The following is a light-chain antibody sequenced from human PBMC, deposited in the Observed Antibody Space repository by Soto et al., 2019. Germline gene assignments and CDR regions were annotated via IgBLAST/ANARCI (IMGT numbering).Light chain of an antibody. CDR1: SSNIGAGYD. CDR2: GNS. V-gene: IGLV1-40*01. J-gene: IGLJ2*01. Sequence: QSVLTQPPSVSGAPGQRVTIFCTGSSSNIGAGYDVHWYQQLPGTAPKLLIYGNSNRPSGVPDRFSGSKSGTSASLAITGLQAEDEADHYCQSYDSSLSDSVFGGGTKVTVL. CDR3: QSYDSSLSDSV.